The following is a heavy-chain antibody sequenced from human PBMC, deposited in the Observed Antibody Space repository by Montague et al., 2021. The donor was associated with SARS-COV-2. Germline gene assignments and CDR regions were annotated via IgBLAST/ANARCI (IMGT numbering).Heavy chain of an antibody. V-gene: IGHV4-39*01. J-gene: IGHJ3*02. D-gene: IGHD6-19*01. CDR1: GGSISRSSYY. CDR2: IHYSGTT. CDR3: ARRGSGWLDAFDI. Sequence: SETLSLTCSVSGGSISRSSYYWDWIRQPPGNGLEWIGSIHYSGTTYYNPSLESRVTISVATANNQFSVKLTSVTAADTAVYFCARRGSGWLDAFDIWGRGTMVTVSS.